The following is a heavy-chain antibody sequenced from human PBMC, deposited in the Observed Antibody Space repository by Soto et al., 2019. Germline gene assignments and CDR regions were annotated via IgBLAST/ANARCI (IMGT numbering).Heavy chain of an antibody. Sequence: GGSLRLSCAASGFTFSNSWMTWVRQAPGKGLEWVANMNQDGSGKYYEDSVKGRFTISRDNAKNSLSLQMNNLRAEDTAVYYCARGKELGVVRYGMDVWGQGTTVTVSS. V-gene: IGHV3-7*01. CDR2: MNQDGSGK. CDR3: ARGKELGVVRYGMDV. J-gene: IGHJ6*02. CDR1: GFTFSNSW. D-gene: IGHD3-3*01.